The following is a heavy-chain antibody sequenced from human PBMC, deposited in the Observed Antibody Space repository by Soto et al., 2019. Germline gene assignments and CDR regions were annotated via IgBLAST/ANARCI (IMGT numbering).Heavy chain of an antibody. CDR2: ISGSGGRT. CDR1: GFTFSRYA. CDR3: AKDRADYGDSRVRFDP. J-gene: IGHJ5*02. D-gene: IGHD4-17*01. Sequence: EVRLLESGGGLEQPGGSVRLSCAASGFTFSRYAMSWVRQAPGKGLEWVSTISGSGGRTDYADSVKGRFTISRDNSKNTLFLQMDSLRVDDTAFYYCAKDRADYGDSRVRFDPWGQGTLITVSS. V-gene: IGHV3-23*01.